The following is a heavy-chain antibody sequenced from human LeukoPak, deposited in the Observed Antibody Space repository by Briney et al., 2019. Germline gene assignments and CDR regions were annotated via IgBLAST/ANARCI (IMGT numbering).Heavy chain of an antibody. CDR2: IKQDGSDT. CDR1: GFTLSSYW. V-gene: IGHV3-7*03. J-gene: IGHJ4*02. D-gene: IGHD3-10*01. Sequence: GGSLRLSCAASGFTLSSYWMSWVRQAPGKGLEWVANIKQDGSDTYYVDSVRGRFTISRDDSKNTLYLEMRSLRAEDTAVYYCARLRPAATSSTFDFWGQGTLVTVSS. CDR3: ARLRPAATSSTFDF.